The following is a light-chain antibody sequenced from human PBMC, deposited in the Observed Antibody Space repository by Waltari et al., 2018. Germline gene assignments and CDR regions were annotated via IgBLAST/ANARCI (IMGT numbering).Light chain of an antibody. Sequence: EIVLTQSPGTLSLSPGDRATLPCRASQTVSTIALSWYQQKPGRAPRVLIYSTDNRATGIPNRFSGSGSGTDFTLTINRLAPEDFAMYYCQQYDGIVVTFGGGTKVEI. J-gene: IGKJ4*01. CDR3: QQYDGIVVT. CDR2: STD. V-gene: IGKV3-20*01. CDR1: QTVSTIA.